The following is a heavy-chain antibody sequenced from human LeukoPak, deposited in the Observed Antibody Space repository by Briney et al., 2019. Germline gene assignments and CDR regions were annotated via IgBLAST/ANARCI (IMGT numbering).Heavy chain of an antibody. D-gene: IGHD6-13*01. J-gene: IGHJ4*02. CDR3: ATGIGQQLVQSFDY. CDR2: IIPIFGTA. Sequence: GASVKVSCKASGGAFSSYAISWVRQAPGQGLEWMGGIIPIFGTANYPQKFQGRVTMTRDTSTSTVYMELSSLRSEDTAVYYCATGIGQQLVQSFDYWGQGTLVAVSS. CDR1: GGAFSSYA. V-gene: IGHV1-69*05.